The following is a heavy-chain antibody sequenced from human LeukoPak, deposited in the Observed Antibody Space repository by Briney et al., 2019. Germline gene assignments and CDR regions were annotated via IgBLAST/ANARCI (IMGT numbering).Heavy chain of an antibody. J-gene: IGHJ6*03. CDR3: ARVASSSYYYYYYMDV. D-gene: IGHD6-6*01. CDR2: IIPIFGTA. V-gene: IGHV1-69*13. Sequence: SVKVSCKASGGTFSSYAISWVRQAPGQGLEWMGGIIPIFGTANYSQKFQGRVTITADESTSTAYMELSSLRSEDTAVYYCARVASSSYYYYYYMDVWGKGTTVTVSS. CDR1: GGTFSSYA.